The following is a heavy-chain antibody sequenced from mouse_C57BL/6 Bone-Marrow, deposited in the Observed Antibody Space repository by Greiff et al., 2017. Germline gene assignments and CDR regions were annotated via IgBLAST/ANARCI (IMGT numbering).Heavy chain of an antibody. D-gene: IGHD2-1*01. CDR1: GYTFTSYG. CDR3: ARLLLDY. J-gene: IGHJ2*01. Sequence: VQLQQSGAELARPGASVKLSCKASGYTFTSYGISWVKQRTGQGLEWIGEIYPRRGNTYYNAKFKGKATLTADTSSSTAYMDLRSLTSEDSSVYFCARLLLDYWGQGTTLTVAS. V-gene: IGHV1-81*01. CDR2: IYPRRGNT.